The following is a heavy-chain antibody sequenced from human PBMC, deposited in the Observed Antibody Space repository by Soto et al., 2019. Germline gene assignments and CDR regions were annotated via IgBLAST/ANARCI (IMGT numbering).Heavy chain of an antibody. J-gene: IGHJ5*02. D-gene: IGHD2-15*01. CDR2: IYYSGST. CDR3: ARDYVVAATLYWFDP. V-gene: IGHV4-39*02. Sequence: SETLSLTCTVSGGSISSSSYYWGWIRQPPGKGLEWIGSIYYSGSTYYNPSLKSRVTISVDTSKNQFSLKLSSVTAADTAVYYCARDYVVAATLYWFDPWGQGTLVTVSS. CDR1: GGSISSSSYY.